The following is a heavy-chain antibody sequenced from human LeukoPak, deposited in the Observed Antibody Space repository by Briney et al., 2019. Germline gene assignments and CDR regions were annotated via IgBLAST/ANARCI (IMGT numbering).Heavy chain of an antibody. D-gene: IGHD3-22*01. CDR2: INWNGGST. V-gene: IGHV3-20*04. J-gene: IGHJ3*02. Sequence: GGSLRLSCAASGFTFSSYWMHWVRQAPGKGLVWVSGINWNGGSTGYADSVKGRFTISRDNAKNSLYLQMNSLRAEDTALYYCARDYYDSSGYQDAFGIWGQGTMVTVSS. CDR1: GFTFSSYW. CDR3: ARDYYDSSGYQDAFGI.